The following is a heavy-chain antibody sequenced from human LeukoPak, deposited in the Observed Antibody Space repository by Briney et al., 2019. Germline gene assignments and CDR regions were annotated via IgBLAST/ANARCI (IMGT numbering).Heavy chain of an antibody. CDR2: ISYDGSNK. D-gene: IGHD6-13*01. CDR1: GFTFGDYA. J-gene: IGHJ1*01. Sequence: GGSLRLSCTASGFTFGDYAMSWVRQAPGKGLEWVAVISYDGSNKYYADSVKGRFTISRDNSKNTLYLQMNSLRAEDTAVYYCARATLEQQLFQHWGQGTLVTVSS. V-gene: IGHV3-30*04. CDR3: ARATLEQQLFQH.